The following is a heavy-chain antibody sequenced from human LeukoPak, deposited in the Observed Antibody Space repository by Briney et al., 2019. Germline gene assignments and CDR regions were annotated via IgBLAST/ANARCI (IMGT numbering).Heavy chain of an antibody. J-gene: IGHJ4*02. CDR3: ARWDFLFDY. CDR2: IYYSGST. CDR1: DGSISSSSYY. V-gene: IGHV4-39*01. D-gene: IGHD3-3*01. Sequence: SETLSLTCTVSDGSISSSSYYWGWIRQPPGKGLEWIGSIYYSGSTYYNPSLKRRVTISVDTSKNQFSLKLSSVTAADTAVYYCARWDFLFDYWGQGTLVTVSS.